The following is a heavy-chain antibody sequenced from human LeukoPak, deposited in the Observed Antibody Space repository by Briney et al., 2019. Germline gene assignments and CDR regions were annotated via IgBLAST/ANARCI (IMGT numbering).Heavy chain of an antibody. Sequence: GESLKISCKGSGYSFISYWIGWVRQMPGKGLEWMGIIYPGDSDTRYSPSFQGQVTISADKSISTAYLQWSSLKASDTAMYYCARPFSGLGGANAFNIWGQGTMVTVSS. D-gene: IGHD3-10*01. V-gene: IGHV5-51*01. J-gene: IGHJ3*02. CDR1: GYSFISYW. CDR2: IYPGDSDT. CDR3: ARPFSGLGGANAFNI.